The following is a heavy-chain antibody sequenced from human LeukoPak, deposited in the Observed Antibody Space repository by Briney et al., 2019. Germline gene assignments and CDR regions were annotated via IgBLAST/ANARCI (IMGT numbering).Heavy chain of an antibody. CDR1: GGSISSGSYY. CDR2: IYTSGST. V-gene: IGHV4-61*02. Sequence: SETLSLTCTVSGGSISSGSYYWSWIRQPAGKGLEWIGRIYTSGSTNYNPSLKSRVTISVDTSKNQFSLKLSSVTAADTAVYYCARDLHSYGLGYFDYWGQGTLVTVSS. D-gene: IGHD5-18*01. J-gene: IGHJ4*02. CDR3: ARDLHSYGLGYFDY.